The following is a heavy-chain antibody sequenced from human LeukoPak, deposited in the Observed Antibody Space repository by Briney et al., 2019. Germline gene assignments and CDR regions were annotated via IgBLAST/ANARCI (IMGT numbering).Heavy chain of an antibody. CDR3: ARVGSTSRHAFDI. D-gene: IGHD1-1*01. V-gene: IGHV4-59*01. J-gene: IGHJ3*02. CDR2: IYHSGST. Sequence: SETLSLTCNVSGDSIKSSFWIWIRQPPGKGLEWIGYIYHSGSTNSNPSLKNRVTISVDTSKNQLSLNLSSVIAADTAVYYCARVGSTSRHAFDIWGQGTLVTVSS. CDR1: GDSIKSSF.